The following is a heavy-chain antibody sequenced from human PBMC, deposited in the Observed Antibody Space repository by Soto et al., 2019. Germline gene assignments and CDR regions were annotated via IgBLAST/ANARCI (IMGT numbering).Heavy chain of an antibody. V-gene: IGHV3-23*01. CDR2: VSGSGGTT. Sequence: EVQLLDSGGGLVQPGGSLRLSCAASGFTFSSSAMSWVRQAPGKGLEWVSAVSGSGGTTYYADSVRGRFTISRDSSKNTLYPQRNTLRAEDTAIYFCARCTVDTIVTSGWCHYLDPWCQGTRVTVSS. CDR3: ARCTVDTIVTSGWCHYLDP. J-gene: IGHJ5*02. CDR1: GFTFSSSA. D-gene: IGHD6-19*01.